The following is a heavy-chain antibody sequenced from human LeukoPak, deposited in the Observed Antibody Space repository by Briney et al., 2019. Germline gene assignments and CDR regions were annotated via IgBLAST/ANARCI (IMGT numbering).Heavy chain of an antibody. D-gene: IGHD5-24*01. CDR1: GYSFTSYW. CDR2: IYPGDSDT. Sequence: GESLKISCKGSGYSFTSYWIGWVRQMPGKGLEWMGIIYPGDSDTTYSPSFQGQVTISADKSISTAYLQWSSLKASDSAMYYCARYNRDGYNAMGAHDFWGQGTLVTVSS. CDR3: ARYNRDGYNAMGAHDF. J-gene: IGHJ4*02. V-gene: IGHV5-51*01.